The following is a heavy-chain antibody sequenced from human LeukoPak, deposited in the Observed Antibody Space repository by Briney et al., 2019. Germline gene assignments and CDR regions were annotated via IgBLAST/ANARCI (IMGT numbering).Heavy chain of an antibody. J-gene: IGHJ3*02. Sequence: GGSLRLSCAASGFTVSSDYMSWVRQAPGKGLEWVSVIYSGGSTYYADSVKGRFTISRDNSKNTLYLQMNSLRAEDTAVYYCARDGYCSSGSCYSEDAFDIWGQGTMVTVSS. CDR1: GFTVSSDY. CDR2: IYSGGST. V-gene: IGHV3-53*01. D-gene: IGHD2-15*01. CDR3: ARDGYCSSGSCYSEDAFDI.